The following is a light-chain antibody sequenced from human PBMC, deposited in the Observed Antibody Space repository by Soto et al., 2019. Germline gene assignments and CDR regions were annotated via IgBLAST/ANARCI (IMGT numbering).Light chain of an antibody. CDR2: AAS. CDR1: QSIANY. Sequence: DIQMTQSPSSLSASVGDRVTITCRASQSIANYLNWYQQKPGKAPKLLIYAASTLQSGGPSKFSGSGFGTDFTLTISSLQTEDFATYYCQQNYSPPPITFGQGTRLEIK. CDR3: QQNYSPPPIT. J-gene: IGKJ5*01. V-gene: IGKV1-39*01.